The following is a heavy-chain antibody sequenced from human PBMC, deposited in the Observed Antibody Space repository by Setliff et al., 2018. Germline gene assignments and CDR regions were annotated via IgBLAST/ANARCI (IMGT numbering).Heavy chain of an antibody. CDR3: ARDRLAGFLSGYYYYYYGMDV. V-gene: IGHV3-23*01. Sequence: GESLKISCTASGFTFGDYAMSWVRQAPGKGLEWVSAISGSGGSTYYADSVKGRFTISRDNSKNTLYLQMNSLRAEDTAVYYCARDRLAGFLSGYYYYYYGMDVWGQGTTVTVS. D-gene: IGHD3-22*01. CDR2: ISGSGGST. CDR1: GFTFGDYA. J-gene: IGHJ6*02.